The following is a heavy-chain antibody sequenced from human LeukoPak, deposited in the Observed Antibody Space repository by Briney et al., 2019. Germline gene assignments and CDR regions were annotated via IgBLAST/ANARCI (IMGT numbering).Heavy chain of an antibody. CDR1: GFTVSSNY. D-gene: IGHD3-22*01. CDR2: IYSGGST. CDR3: AKASAMIVVVSKHFDY. V-gene: IGHV3-66*01. J-gene: IGHJ4*02. Sequence: GGSLRLSCAASGFTVSSNYMSWVRQAPGKGLEWVSFIYSGGSTYYADSVRGRFTISRDNSKNTLYLQMNSLRAEDTAVYYCAKASAMIVVVSKHFDYWGQGTLVTVSS.